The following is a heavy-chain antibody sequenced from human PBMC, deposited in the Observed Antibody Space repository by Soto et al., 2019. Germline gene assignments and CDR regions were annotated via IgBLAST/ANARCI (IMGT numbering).Heavy chain of an antibody. J-gene: IGHJ3*02. CDR2: ISGSGGST. Sequence: EVQLLESGGGLVQPGGSLRLSCAASGFTFSSYAMSWVRQAPGKGLEWVSAISGSGGSTYYADSVKGRFTISRDNSKNTLYLQMNSLRAEDTAVYYCVDSSGYGDAFDIWGQGTMVTVSS. V-gene: IGHV3-23*01. CDR3: VDSSGYGDAFDI. D-gene: IGHD3-22*01. CDR1: GFTFSSYA.